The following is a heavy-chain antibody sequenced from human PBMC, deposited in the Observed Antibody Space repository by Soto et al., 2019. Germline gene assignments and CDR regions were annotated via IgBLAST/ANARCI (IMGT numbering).Heavy chain of an antibody. CDR1: GFTFSRYG. D-gene: IGHD3-10*01. Sequence: EVQLLESGGGLVQPGESLRLSCAASGFTFSRYGMTWVRQAPGKGLEWVSGISRSRIETYYADSVKGRFTITRDNSKNILYLQMNSLRVEDTAVYYCAQGMAPLESWGQGTMVTVSS. CDR2: ISRSRIET. V-gene: IGHV3-23*01. CDR3: AQGMAPLES. J-gene: IGHJ4*02.